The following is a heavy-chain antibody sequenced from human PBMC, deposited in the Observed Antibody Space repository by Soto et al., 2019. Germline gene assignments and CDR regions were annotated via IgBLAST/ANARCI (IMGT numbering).Heavy chain of an antibody. J-gene: IGHJ4*02. CDR2: IIPIFGTA. CDR3: ARHYYDSSGSPYYFDY. V-gene: IGHV1-69*06. Sequence: SVKVSCKASGGTFSSYAISWVRQAPGQGLEWMGGIIPIFGTANYAQKFQGRVTITADKSTSTAYMELSSLRSEDTAVYYCARHYYDSSGSPYYFDYWGQGTLVTVSS. D-gene: IGHD3-22*01. CDR1: GGTFSSYA.